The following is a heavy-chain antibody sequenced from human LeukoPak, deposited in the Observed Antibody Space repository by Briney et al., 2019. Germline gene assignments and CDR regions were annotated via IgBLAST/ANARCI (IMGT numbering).Heavy chain of an antibody. CDR2: IYHSGST. Sequence: SQTLSLTCAVSGGSISSGGYSWSWIRQPPGKGLEWIGYIYHSGSTYYNPSLKSRVTISVDTSKNQFSLKLSSVTAADTAVYYCARHDRVEQLVLDYWGQGTLVTVSS. J-gene: IGHJ4*02. V-gene: IGHV4-30-2*03. D-gene: IGHD6-13*01. CDR3: ARHDRVEQLVLDY. CDR1: GGSISSGGYS.